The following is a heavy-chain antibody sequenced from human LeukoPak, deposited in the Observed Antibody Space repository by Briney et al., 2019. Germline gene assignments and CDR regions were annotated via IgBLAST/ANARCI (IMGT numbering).Heavy chain of an antibody. V-gene: IGHV3-30-3*01. CDR2: ISYDGSNK. CDR1: GFTFSSYA. CDR3: ARDLGSGDYLRKYFDL. J-gene: IGHJ2*01. Sequence: GRSLRLSCAASGFTFSSYAMHWVRQAPGKGLEWVAVISYDGSNKYYADSVKGRFTISRDNSKNTLYLQMNSLRAEDTAVYYCARDLGSGDYLRKYFDLWGRGTLVAVSS. D-gene: IGHD4-17*01.